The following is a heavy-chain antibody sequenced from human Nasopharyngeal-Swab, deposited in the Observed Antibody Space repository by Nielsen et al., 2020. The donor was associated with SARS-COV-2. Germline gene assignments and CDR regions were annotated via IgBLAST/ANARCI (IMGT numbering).Heavy chain of an antibody. Sequence: GGSLRLSCAASGFTFSSYSMNWVRQAPGKGLEWVSSISSSSSYIYYADSVKGRFTISRDNAKNSLYLQMNSLRAEDTAVYYCARGGFVRGVSPYYFDYWGQGTLVTVSS. D-gene: IGHD3-10*01. CDR1: GFTFSSYS. V-gene: IGHV3-21*01. CDR2: ISSSSSYI. J-gene: IGHJ4*02. CDR3: ARGGFVRGVSPYYFDY.